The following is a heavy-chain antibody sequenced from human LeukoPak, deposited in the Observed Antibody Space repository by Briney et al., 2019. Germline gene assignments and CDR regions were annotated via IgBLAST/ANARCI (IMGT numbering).Heavy chain of an antibody. Sequence: GGSLRLSCEASGLTFSRDWMGWVRQAPGKGLEWVANIRQDGGETYYGDSVKGRFIISRDNAKNSLFLQMNRLRAEDTAVYYCARFLGSGSYIPYYFDYWGQGTLVTVSS. V-gene: IGHV3-7*01. D-gene: IGHD3-10*01. CDR1: GLTFSRDW. CDR3: ARFLGSGSYIPYYFDY. CDR2: IRQDGGET. J-gene: IGHJ4*02.